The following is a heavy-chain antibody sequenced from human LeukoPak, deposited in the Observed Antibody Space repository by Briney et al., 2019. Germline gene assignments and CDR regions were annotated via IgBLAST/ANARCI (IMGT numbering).Heavy chain of an antibody. CDR1: GFTFSSYA. J-gene: IGHJ4*02. D-gene: IGHD6-19*01. CDR3: AKVVRQWLVKLIDY. CDR2: ISGSGGST. V-gene: IGHV3-23*01. Sequence: PGGSLRLSCAASGFTFSSYAMSWVRQAPGKGLEWVSAISGSGGSTYYADSVKGRFTISRDNSKNTLYPQMNSLRAEDTAVYYCAKVVRQWLVKLIDYWGQGTLVTVSS.